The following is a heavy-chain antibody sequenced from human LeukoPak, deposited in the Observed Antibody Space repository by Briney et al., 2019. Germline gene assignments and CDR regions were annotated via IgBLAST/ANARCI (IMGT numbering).Heavy chain of an antibody. D-gene: IGHD3-10*01. Sequence: ASVKVSCKASGYTFTSYDINWVRQATGQGLEWMGWMNPNSGNTGYAQKFQGRVTMTRNTSISTAYMELSSLRSEDTAVYYCARAGLWFGELSPREPDYYYYYMDVWGKGTTVTVSS. CDR3: ARAGLWFGELSPREPDYYYYYMDV. CDR1: GYTFTSYD. J-gene: IGHJ6*03. CDR2: MNPNSGNT. V-gene: IGHV1-8*01.